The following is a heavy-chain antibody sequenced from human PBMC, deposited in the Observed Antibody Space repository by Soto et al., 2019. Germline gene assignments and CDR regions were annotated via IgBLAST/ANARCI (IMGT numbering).Heavy chain of an antibody. J-gene: IGHJ4*02. Sequence: PGGSLRLSCAASGFTFNNYAMHWVRQAPGKGLEWVAFISYDGTNKYYADSVTGRSTISRDNSRNTLYLQMNSLRDEDTAVYYCARGDGYIYGNTFDSWGQGTLVTVSS. CDR3: ARGDGYIYGNTFDS. D-gene: IGHD5-18*01. CDR2: ISYDGTNK. CDR1: GFTFNNYA. V-gene: IGHV3-30-3*01.